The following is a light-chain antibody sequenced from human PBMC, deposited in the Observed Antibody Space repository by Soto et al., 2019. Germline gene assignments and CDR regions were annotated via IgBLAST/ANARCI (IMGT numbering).Light chain of an antibody. J-gene: IGLJ1*01. CDR3: SSHTSSTTRV. CDR2: DVS. CDR1: SSDVGGYNY. V-gene: IGLV2-14*01. Sequence: QSALTQPASVSGSPGQSITISCTGTSSDVGGYNYVSWYQQHPGKAPKLIIYDVSNRPSGVSNRFSGSKSGNTASLTISGLQAEDEAEYYCSSHTSSTTRVFGTGTKLTVL.